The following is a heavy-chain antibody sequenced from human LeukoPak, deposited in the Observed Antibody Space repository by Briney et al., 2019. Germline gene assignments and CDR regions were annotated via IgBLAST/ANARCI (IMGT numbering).Heavy chain of an antibody. J-gene: IGHJ4*02. Sequence: SETLSLTCTVSGGSISSSSYYWGWIRQPPGKGLEWIGSRSHSGSTYYNPSLKSRVTISVDTSKNQFSLRLSSVTAADTAVYYCAREYYDSSGYYFWADYWGQGTLVTVSS. CDR2: RSHSGST. V-gene: IGHV4-39*07. CDR3: AREYYDSSGYYFWADY. CDR1: GGSISSSSYY. D-gene: IGHD3-22*01.